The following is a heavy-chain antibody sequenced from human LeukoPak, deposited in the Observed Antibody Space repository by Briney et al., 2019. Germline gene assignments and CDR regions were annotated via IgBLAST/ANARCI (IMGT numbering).Heavy chain of an antibody. J-gene: IGHJ4*02. CDR2: INTSGGST. Sequence: AASVKVSYKASGYTFTSYYMHWVRQAPGQGLEWMGIINTSGGSTSYAQKFQGRVTMTRDTSTSTVYMELSSLRSEDTAVYYCARDEVGAPPVPPGGGGDYWGQGTLVTVSS. CDR3: ARDEVGAPPVPPGGGGDY. CDR1: GYTFTSYY. D-gene: IGHD1-26*01. V-gene: IGHV1-46*01.